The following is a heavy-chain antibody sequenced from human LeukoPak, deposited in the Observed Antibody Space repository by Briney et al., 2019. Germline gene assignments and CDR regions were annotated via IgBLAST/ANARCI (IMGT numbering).Heavy chain of an antibody. CDR1: GGSISSSSYY. CDR3: ARDRGAMVRGVGAFDI. D-gene: IGHD3-10*01. Sequence: SETLSLTCTVSGGSISSSSYYWGWIRQPAGKGLEWIGRIYTSGSTNYNPSLKSRVTISVDTSKNQFSLKLSSVTAADTAVYYCARDRGAMVRGVGAFDIWGQGTMVTVSS. CDR2: IYTSGST. J-gene: IGHJ3*02. V-gene: IGHV4-61*02.